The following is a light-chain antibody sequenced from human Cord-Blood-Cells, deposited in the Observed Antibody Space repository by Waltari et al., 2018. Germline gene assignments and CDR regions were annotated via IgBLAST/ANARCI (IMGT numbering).Light chain of an antibody. CDR3: SSYAGSNNYVV. Sequence: QTAMTQPTPASGSPGQSVTLPCTVTSTDVGGYDYFPWYQQHPGKAPKLMIYEFSKLPSGVPDRFSGSKSGNTASRTVVGLQAEDEADYYCSSYAGSNNYVVFGGGTKLTV. CDR2: EFS. V-gene: IGLV2-8*01. J-gene: IGLJ2*01. CDR1: STDVGGYDY.